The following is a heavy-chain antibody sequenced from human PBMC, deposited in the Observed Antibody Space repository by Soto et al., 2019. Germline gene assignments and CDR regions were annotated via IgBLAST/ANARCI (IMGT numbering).Heavy chain of an antibody. CDR1: VFTFSSYA. Sequence: EVQLLESGGGLVQPGGYLRLSCAASVFTFSSYAMSWVRQAPGEGLDWGSIIGSDGGTFYVDSVRGRFTISSDNSKTTRYLPMTSLRAEDMSVYSCAMGLNMVRGVTSYYMDVSGKGTTVTVSS. CDR3: AMGLNMVRGVTSYYMDV. D-gene: IGHD3-10*01. V-gene: IGHV3-23*02. CDR2: IIGSDGGT. J-gene: IGHJ6*03.